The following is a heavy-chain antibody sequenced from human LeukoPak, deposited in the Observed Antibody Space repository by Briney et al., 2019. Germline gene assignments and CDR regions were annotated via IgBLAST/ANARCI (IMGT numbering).Heavy chain of an antibody. V-gene: IGHV1-3*03. CDR3: ARQYSSSWYNWFDR. CDR1: GYTFTTYA. CDR2: INAGNGNT. D-gene: IGHD6-13*01. J-gene: IGHJ5*02. Sequence: EASVQVSCKASGYTFTTYAMHWVRRAPGQRLEWMGWINAGNGNTKYSQEFQGRVTITRDTSASTAYMELSSLRSEDMAVYYCARQYSSSWYNWFDRWGQGTLVTVSS.